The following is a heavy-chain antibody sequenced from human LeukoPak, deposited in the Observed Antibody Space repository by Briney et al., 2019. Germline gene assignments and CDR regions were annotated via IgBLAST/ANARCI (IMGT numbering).Heavy chain of an antibody. V-gene: IGHV4-59*01. Sequence: SETLSLTCTVSGGSISSYYWSWIRQPPGKGLEWIGYIYYSGSTNYNPSLKSRVTISVDTSKNQFSLKLSSVTAADTAVYYCARETLIDDSSSSNWFDPWGPGTLVTVSS. CDR1: GGSISSYY. CDR2: IYYSGST. CDR3: ARETLIDDSSSSNWFDP. D-gene: IGHD6-13*01. J-gene: IGHJ5*02.